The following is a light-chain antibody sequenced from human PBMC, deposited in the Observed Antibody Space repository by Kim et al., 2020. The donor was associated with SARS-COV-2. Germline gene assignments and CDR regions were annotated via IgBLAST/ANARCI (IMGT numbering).Light chain of an antibody. CDR1: RMDVGGYNY. Sequence: TTTSCTGTRMDVGGYNYVAGYQQHPGKAPKLMIYDVSNRPSGVSNRFSGSKSGNTASLTISGLQAEDEADYYCSSYTSSSTLGVVFGGGTQLTVL. V-gene: IGLV2-14*03. J-gene: IGLJ2*01. CDR3: SSYTSSSTLGVV. CDR2: DVS.